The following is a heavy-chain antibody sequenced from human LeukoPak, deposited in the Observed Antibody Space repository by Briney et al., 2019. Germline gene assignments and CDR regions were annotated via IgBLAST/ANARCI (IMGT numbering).Heavy chain of an antibody. CDR3: ARDGCSGGSCYVMPVDV. D-gene: IGHD2-15*01. V-gene: IGHV3-21*01. CDR2: ISGSSSYM. J-gene: IGHJ6*04. CDR1: GFTFSRHT. Sequence: PGGSLRLSCVAAGFTFSRHTMNWVRQAPGKGLEWVSSISGSSSYMYYADSVKGRFTISRDNAKNSLYLQMNSLRAEDTAVYYCARDGCSGGSCYVMPVDVWGKGTTVTVSS.